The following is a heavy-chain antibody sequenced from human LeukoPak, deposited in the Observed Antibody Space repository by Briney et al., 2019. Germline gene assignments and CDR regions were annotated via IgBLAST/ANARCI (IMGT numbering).Heavy chain of an antibody. CDR3: ARTLPSIPFDY. D-gene: IGHD2-21*01. V-gene: IGHV1-2*02. J-gene: IGHJ4*02. CDR2: INPNSGGT. Sequence: ASVKVSCKAPGYTFTGYYMHWVRQAPGQGFEWMGWINPNSGGTNYAQKFQGRVTMTRDTSISTAYMELSRLRSDDTAVYYCARTLPSIPFDYWGQGTLVTVSS. CDR1: GYTFTGYY.